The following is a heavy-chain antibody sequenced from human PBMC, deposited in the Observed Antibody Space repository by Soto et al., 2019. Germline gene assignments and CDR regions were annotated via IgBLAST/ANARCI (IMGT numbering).Heavy chain of an antibody. CDR2: IYYSGST. CDR3: ARDPTGTTSGTFDY. J-gene: IGHJ4*02. D-gene: IGHD1-7*01. V-gene: IGHV4-31*03. Sequence: SETLSLTCTVSGGSISSGGYYWSWIRQHPGKGLEWIGYIYYSGSTYYNPSLKSRVTISVDTSKNQFSLKLSSVTAADTAVYYCARDPTGTTSGTFDYWGQGTLVTVSS. CDR1: GGSISSGGYY.